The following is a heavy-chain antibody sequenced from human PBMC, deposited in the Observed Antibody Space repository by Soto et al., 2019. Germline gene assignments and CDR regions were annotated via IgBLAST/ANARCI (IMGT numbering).Heavy chain of an antibody. CDR1: GFTFSSYS. CDR2: ISSSSSTI. D-gene: IGHD6-13*01. J-gene: IGHJ4*02. Sequence: GESLKISCAASGFTFSSYSMNWVRQAPGKGLEWVSYISSSSSTIYYADSVKGRFTISRDNAKNSLYLQMNSLRDEDTAVYYCARDLGIAAGETNDYWGQGTLVTVSS. CDR3: ARDLGIAAGETNDY. V-gene: IGHV3-48*02.